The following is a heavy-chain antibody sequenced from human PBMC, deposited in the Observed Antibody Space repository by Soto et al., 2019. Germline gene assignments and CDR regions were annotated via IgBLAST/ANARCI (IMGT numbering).Heavy chain of an antibody. Sequence: EVQLVESGGGLVQPGGSLRLSCAASGFTFHDYAMHWVRQAPGKGLEWVSGISWNSGYVGYADSVKGRFSISRDNAKNSLYLQMSSLRAEDTALYYCAKAPEIGLQYASFDYWGQGTLVTVSS. CDR3: AKAPEIGLQYASFDY. CDR2: ISWNSGYV. V-gene: IGHV3-9*01. CDR1: GFTFHDYA. J-gene: IGHJ4*02. D-gene: IGHD4-4*01.